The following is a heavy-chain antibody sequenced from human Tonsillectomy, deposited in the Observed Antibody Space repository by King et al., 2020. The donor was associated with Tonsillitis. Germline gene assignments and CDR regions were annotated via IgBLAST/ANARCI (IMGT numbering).Heavy chain of an antibody. D-gene: IGHD6-19*01. CDR2: ISYDGSNK. CDR3: ARGSSGWEYRYFDL. J-gene: IGHJ2*01. CDR1: GFTFSTYT. V-gene: IGHV3-30-3*01. Sequence: VQLVESGGGVVQPGRSLRLSCAASGFTFSTYTIHWVRQAPGKGLEWVTVISYDGSNKYYADSVKGRFTISRDNSKNTLYLQMNSLRAEDTAVYYCARGSSGWEYRYFDLWGRGTLVTVSS.